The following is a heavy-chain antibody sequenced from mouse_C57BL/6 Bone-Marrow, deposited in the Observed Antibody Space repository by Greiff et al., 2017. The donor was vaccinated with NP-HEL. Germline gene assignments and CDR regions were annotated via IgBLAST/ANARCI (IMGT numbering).Heavy chain of an antibody. Sequence: QVQLKQSGAELVKPGASVKISCKASGYAFSSYWMNWVKQRPGKGLEWIGQIYPGDGDTNYNGKFKGKATLTADKSSSTAYMQLSSLTSEDSAVYFCARSVYDRYFDVWGTGTTVTVSS. CDR1: GYAFSSYW. J-gene: IGHJ1*03. V-gene: IGHV1-80*01. CDR2: IYPGDGDT. D-gene: IGHD2-12*01. CDR3: ARSVYDRYFDV.